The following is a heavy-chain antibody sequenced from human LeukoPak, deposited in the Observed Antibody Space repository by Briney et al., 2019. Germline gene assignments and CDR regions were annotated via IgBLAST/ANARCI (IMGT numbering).Heavy chain of an antibody. J-gene: IGHJ4*02. CDR1: GYTFTSYG. V-gene: IGHV1-69*04. CDR2: IIPILGIA. Sequence: SVKVSCKASGYTFTSYGVSWVRQAPGQGLEWMGRIIPILGIANYAQKFQGRVTITADKSTSTAYMELSSLRSEDTAVYYCAREVKRGSSYGYTLLGYWGQGTLVTVSS. CDR3: AREVKRGSSYGYTLLGY. D-gene: IGHD5-18*01.